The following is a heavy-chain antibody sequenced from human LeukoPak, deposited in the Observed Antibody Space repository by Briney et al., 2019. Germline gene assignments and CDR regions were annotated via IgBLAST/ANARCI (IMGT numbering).Heavy chain of an antibody. D-gene: IGHD3-22*01. CDR3: ARMYYYDSSGYYVGRYFDY. J-gene: IGHJ4*02. CDR2: IYPGDSDT. Sequence: GESLKISCKGSGYSFTSYWIGWVRQVPGKGLEWMGIIYPGDSDTRYSPSSQGQVTISADKSISTAYLQWSSLKASDTAMYYCARMYYYDSSGYYVGRYFDYWGQGTLVTVSS. V-gene: IGHV5-51*01. CDR1: GYSFTSYW.